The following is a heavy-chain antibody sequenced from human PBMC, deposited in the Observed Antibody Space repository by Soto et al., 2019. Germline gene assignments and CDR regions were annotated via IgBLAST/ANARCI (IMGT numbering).Heavy chain of an antibody. Sequence: PGGSLRLSCAASGFTFNNYAMNWVRQAPGMGLEWVATISNTGGDTYYADSVKGRFTISRDNSKNTLYLQMSSLRVEDTAVYYCAKDRLAGNFDYWGQGTQVTVSS. CDR1: GFTFNNYA. J-gene: IGHJ4*02. CDR2: ISNTGGDT. CDR3: AKDRLAGNFDY. V-gene: IGHV3-23*01.